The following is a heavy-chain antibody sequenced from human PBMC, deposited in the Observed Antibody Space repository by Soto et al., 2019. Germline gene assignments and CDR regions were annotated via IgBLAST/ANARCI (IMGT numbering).Heavy chain of an antibody. J-gene: IGHJ3*02. CDR2: IKQDGSEK. CDR3: ARDRGELVDAFDS. Sequence: GGSLRLSCAASGFTFSSYWMSWVRQAPVKGLEWVANIKQDGSEKYYVDSVKGRFTISRDNAKNSLYLQMNSLRGEETAVYYCARDRGELVDAFDSWGQGTMVTVSS. V-gene: IGHV3-7*01. CDR1: GFTFSSYW. D-gene: IGHD3-10*01.